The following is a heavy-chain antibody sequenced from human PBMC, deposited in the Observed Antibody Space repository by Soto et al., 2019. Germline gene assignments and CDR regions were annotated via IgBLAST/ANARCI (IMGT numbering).Heavy chain of an antibody. D-gene: IGHD6-19*01. CDR3: ARGDGSGPYNSGGSPRY. Sequence: EVQLVESGGGLVKPGESLRVSCAASGFTFGDYSMHWVRQAPGKGLEWVSRISGNNTYIYYADRVKGRFTISRDNAKNSLYLRRDSLRAEDTAVYDCARGDGSGPYNSGGSPRYWGQGTLVTVSS. CDR2: ISGNNTYI. V-gene: IGHV3-21*04. CDR1: GFTFGDYS. J-gene: IGHJ4*02.